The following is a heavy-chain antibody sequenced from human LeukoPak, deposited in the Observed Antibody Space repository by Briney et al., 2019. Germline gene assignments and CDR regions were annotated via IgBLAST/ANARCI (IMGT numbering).Heavy chain of an antibody. Sequence: PGKPLSLSCAASGFSFSNYGMHWVRQAPGKGLEWLAHMSYDGSNEYYADSVKGRFTISRDNSKKTLYLQMESLGTEDTAVYYCARGLGNWNCRLDSWGQGTLVTVSS. CDR3: ARGLGNWNCRLDS. J-gene: IGHJ4*02. CDR1: GFSFSNYG. CDR2: MSYDGSNE. D-gene: IGHD1-7*01. V-gene: IGHV3-30*03.